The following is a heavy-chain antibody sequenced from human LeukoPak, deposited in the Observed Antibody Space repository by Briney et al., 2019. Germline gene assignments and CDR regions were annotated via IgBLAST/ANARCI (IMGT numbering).Heavy chain of an antibody. J-gene: IGHJ5*02. CDR2: IIPIFGTA. CDR1: GYTFTSYG. V-gene: IGHV1-69*13. Sequence: SVKVSCKASGYTFTSYGISWVRQAPGQGLEWMGGIIPIFGTANYAQKFQGRVTITADESTSTAYMELSSLRSEDTAVYYCARPYYDILTGYSSNWFDPWGQGTLVTVSS. CDR3: ARPYYDILTGYSSNWFDP. D-gene: IGHD3-9*01.